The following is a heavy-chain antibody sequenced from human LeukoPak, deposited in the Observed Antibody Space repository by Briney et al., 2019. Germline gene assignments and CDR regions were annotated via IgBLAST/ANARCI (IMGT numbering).Heavy chain of an antibody. V-gene: IGHV3-7*01. J-gene: IGHJ4*02. CDR2: IKQDGSVK. CDR3: ARAVADY. Sequence: GGSLRLSCTASRFTFSSYWMSWVRQAPGKGLEWVANIKQDGSVKYYVDSVKGRFTISRDNAKNSLYLQMNSLRDEDTAVYYCARAVADYWGQGTLVTVSS. CDR1: RFTFSSYW. D-gene: IGHD6-19*01.